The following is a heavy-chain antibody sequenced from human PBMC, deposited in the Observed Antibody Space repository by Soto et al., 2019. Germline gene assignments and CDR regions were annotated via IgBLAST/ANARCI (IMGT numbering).Heavy chain of an antibody. CDR1: GFSLNTGGVG. CDR3: AHARNDLVAFDI. D-gene: IGHD6-6*01. Sequence: QITLKESGPTLVKPTQTLTLTCTFSGFSLNTGGVGVGWIRQSPGTALEWLGLIYWDDDKRYSPSLKTRLTITKDTSKNQVVLTMTNMEPVDTATYYCAHARNDLVAFDIWGQGTLVTVSS. V-gene: IGHV2-5*02. CDR2: IYWDDDK. J-gene: IGHJ3*02.